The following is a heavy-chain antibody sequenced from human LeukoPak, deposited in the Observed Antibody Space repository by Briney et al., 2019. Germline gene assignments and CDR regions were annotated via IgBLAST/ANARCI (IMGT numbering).Heavy chain of an antibody. CDR3: ARGFHYPDY. D-gene: IGHD3-10*01. CDR2: IYTSGST. J-gene: IGHJ4*02. CDR1: GGSISSGSYY. V-gene: IGHV4-61*02. Sequence: SQTLSLTCAVSGGSISSGSYYWSWIRQPAGKGLEWIGRIYTSGSTNYNPSLKSRVTISVDTSKNQFSLKLSSVTAADTAVYYCARGFHYPDYWGQGTLVTVSS.